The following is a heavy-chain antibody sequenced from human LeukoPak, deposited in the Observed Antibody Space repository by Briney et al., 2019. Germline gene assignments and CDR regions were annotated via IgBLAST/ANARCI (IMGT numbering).Heavy chain of an antibody. D-gene: IGHD6-19*01. V-gene: IGHV3-53*01. CDR3: AREKWLPHIAVADY. Sequence: GGSLRLSCAASGFTFSSYTMHWVRQAPGKGLEWVSVIYSGGSTYYADSVKGRFTISRDNSKNTLYLQMNSLRAEDTAVYYCAREKWLPHIAVADYWGQGTLVTVSS. J-gene: IGHJ4*02. CDR1: GFTFSSYT. CDR2: IYSGGST.